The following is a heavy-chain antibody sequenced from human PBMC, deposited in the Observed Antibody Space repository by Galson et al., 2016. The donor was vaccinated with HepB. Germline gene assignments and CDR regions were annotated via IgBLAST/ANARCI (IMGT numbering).Heavy chain of an antibody. D-gene: IGHD2-15*01. V-gene: IGHV3-21*01. CDR3: ARQDCSGGSCYSYYYYGMDV. CDR2: ISSSSSYI. J-gene: IGHJ6*02. CDR1: GFTFSAYN. Sequence: SLRLSCAASGFTFSAYNMNWVRQAPGKGLEWVSSISSSSSYIYYADSVKGRFTISRDNAENSLYLHMNSLRAEDTAVYYCARQDCSGGSCYSYYYYGMDVWGQGTTVTVSS.